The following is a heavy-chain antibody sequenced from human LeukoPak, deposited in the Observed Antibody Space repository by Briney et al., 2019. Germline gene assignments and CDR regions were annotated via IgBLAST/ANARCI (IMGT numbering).Heavy chain of an antibody. CDR3: ARDLMVRGVYYYYYGMDV. D-gene: IGHD3-10*01. J-gene: IGHJ6*02. CDR1: GYTFTGYY. V-gene: IGHV1-2*04. Sequence: ASVKVSCKASGYTFTGYYMHWVRQAPGQGLEWMGWINPNSGGTNYAQKFQGWVTMTRDTSISTDYMELSRLRSDDTAVYYCARDLMVRGVYYYYYGMDVWGQGTTVTVSS. CDR2: INPNSGGT.